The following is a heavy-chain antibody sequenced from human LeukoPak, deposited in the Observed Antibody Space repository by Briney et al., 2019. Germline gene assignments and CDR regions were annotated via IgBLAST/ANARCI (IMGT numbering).Heavy chain of an antibody. CDR1: GFTFSSYT. V-gene: IGHV3-30*04. Sequence: GGSLRLSCAASGFTFSSYTMHWVRQAPGKGLEWVAVISYDGSNKYYADSVKGRFTISRDNSKNTLYLQMNSLRAEDTAVYYCAREGYGDYVYFQHWGQGTLVTVSS. D-gene: IGHD4-17*01. CDR3: AREGYGDYVYFQH. CDR2: ISYDGSNK. J-gene: IGHJ1*01.